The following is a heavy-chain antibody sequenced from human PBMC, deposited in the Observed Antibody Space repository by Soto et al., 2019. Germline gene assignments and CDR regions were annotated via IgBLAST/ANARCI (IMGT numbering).Heavy chain of an antibody. D-gene: IGHD3-22*01. CDR3: ARRRITMIVVVFDAFDI. Sequence: QVQLQESGPGLVKPSGTLSLTCAVSGGSISSSYWWSWVRQPPGKGLEWIGEIYHSGSTNNNPSLPSRVTISVDKSKNQFSLKLSSVTAADTAVYYCARRRITMIVVVFDAFDIWGQGTMVTVSS. V-gene: IGHV4-4*02. J-gene: IGHJ3*02. CDR2: IYHSGST. CDR1: GGSISSSYW.